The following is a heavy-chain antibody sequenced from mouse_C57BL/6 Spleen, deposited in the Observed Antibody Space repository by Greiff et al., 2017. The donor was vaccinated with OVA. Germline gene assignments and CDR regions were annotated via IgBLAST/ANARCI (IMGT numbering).Heavy chain of an antibody. J-gene: IGHJ2*01. D-gene: IGHD1-1*01. CDR3: ARPYYYGSSYGGFDY. Sequence: EVKLVESGGGLVKPGGSLKLSCAASGFTFSSYTMSWVRQTPEKRLEWVATISGGGGNTYYPDSVKGRFTISRDNAKNTLYLQMSSLRSEDTALYYCARPYYYGSSYGGFDYWGQGTTLTVSS. CDR2: ISGGGGNT. CDR1: GFTFSSYT. V-gene: IGHV5-9*01.